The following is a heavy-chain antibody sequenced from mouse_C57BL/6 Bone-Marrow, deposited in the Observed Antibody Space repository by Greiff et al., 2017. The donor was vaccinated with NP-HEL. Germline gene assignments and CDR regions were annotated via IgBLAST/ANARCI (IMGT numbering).Heavy chain of an antibody. Sequence: VHLVESGPGLVQPSQSLSITCTVSGFSLTSYGVHWVRQSPGKGLEWLGVIWRGGSTDYNAAFMSRLSITKDNSKSQVFFKMNSLQADDTAIYYCAKNANYGSSLWYFDVWGTGTTVTVSS. CDR2: IWRGGST. CDR1: GFSLTSYG. CDR3: AKNANYGSSLWYFDV. J-gene: IGHJ1*03. V-gene: IGHV2-5*01. D-gene: IGHD1-1*01.